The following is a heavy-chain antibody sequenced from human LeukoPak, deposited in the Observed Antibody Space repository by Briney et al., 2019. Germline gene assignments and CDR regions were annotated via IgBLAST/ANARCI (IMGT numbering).Heavy chain of an antibody. CDR2: IYHSGST. D-gene: IGHD3-22*01. J-gene: IGHJ6*03. V-gene: IGHV4-4*02. CDR1: GGSISSSNW. Sequence: SETLSLTCAVSGGSISSSNWWSWVRQPPGKGLEWIGEIYHSGSTNYNPSLKSRVTISVDKSKNQFSLKLNSVTAADTAVYYCARDRYYYDSSGYKYMDVWGKGTTVTVSS. CDR3: ARDRYYYDSSGYKYMDV.